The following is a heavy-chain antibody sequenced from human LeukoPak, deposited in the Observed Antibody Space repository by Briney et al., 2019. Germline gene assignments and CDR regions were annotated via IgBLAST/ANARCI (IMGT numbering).Heavy chain of an antibody. V-gene: IGHV3-53*04. J-gene: IGHJ6*02. CDR1: GFTVSSNY. CDR3: ASIRYGDYYYGMDV. D-gene: IGHD4-17*01. Sequence: GGSLRLSCAASGFTVSSNYMSWVRQAPGKGLEWVSVIYSGGSTYYADFVKGRFTISRHNSKNTLYLQMNSLRAEGTAVYYCASIRYGDYYYGMDVWGQGTTVTVSS. CDR2: IYSGGST.